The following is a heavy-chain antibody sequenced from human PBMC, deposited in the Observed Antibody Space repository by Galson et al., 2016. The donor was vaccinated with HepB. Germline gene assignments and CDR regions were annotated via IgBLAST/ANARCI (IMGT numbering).Heavy chain of an antibody. J-gene: IGHJ4*02. Sequence: SLRLSCAASGFPFSYRAMHWVRQAPGKGLEWVALISYDESHISYADSVKGRFTISRDKSKNTLYLQMNSLRAEDTAVYYCAKDGRATLTGDHFDHWGQGTLLTVSS. CDR2: ISYDESHI. CDR1: GFPFSYRA. V-gene: IGHV3-30*18. D-gene: IGHD7-27*01. CDR3: AKDGRATLTGDHFDH.